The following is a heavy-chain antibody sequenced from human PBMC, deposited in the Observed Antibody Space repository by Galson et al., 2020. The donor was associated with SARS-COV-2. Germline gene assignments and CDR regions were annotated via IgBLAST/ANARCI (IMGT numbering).Heavy chain of an antibody. V-gene: IGHV3-30*18. J-gene: IGHJ6*03. Sequence: GGSLRLSCAASGFTFNNYGMHWVRQAPGKGLEWVASISYKGSKKYYADSLEGRFTVSRDSSTNTLFLQMNSLKTEDTGVYYCAKAGGILAIYNYYLDVWGKGTTVTVSS. CDR1: GFTFNNYG. D-gene: IGHD2-15*01. CDR2: ISYKGSKK. CDR3: AKAGGILAIYNYYLDV.